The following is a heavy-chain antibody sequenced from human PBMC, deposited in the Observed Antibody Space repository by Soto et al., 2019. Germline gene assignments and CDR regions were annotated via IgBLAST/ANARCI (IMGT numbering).Heavy chain of an antibody. CDR1: GGSFSGYY. Sequence: SETLSLTCAVYGGSFSGYYWSWIRQPPGKGLEWIGEINHSGSTNYNPSLKSRVTISVDTSKNQFSLKLSSVTAADTAVYYCARGYRDCSGGSCYSIDYWGQGTLVTVSS. CDR2: INHSGST. J-gene: IGHJ4*02. V-gene: IGHV4-34*01. CDR3: ARGYRDCSGGSCYSIDY. D-gene: IGHD2-15*01.